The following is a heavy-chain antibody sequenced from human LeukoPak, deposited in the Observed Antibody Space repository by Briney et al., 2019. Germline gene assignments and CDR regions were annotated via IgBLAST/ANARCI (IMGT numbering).Heavy chain of an antibody. CDR1: GFTFSSYG. CDR3: ARSQGDIVVVPAATHNWFDP. D-gene: IGHD2-2*01. V-gene: IGHV3-30*03. J-gene: IGHJ5*02. CDR2: ISYDGSNK. Sequence: GGSLRLSCAASGFTFSSYGMHWVRQAPGKGLEWVAVISYDGSNKYYADSVKGRFTISRDNSKNTLYLQMNSLRAEDTAVYYCARSQGDIVVVPAATHNWFDPWGQGTLVTVSS.